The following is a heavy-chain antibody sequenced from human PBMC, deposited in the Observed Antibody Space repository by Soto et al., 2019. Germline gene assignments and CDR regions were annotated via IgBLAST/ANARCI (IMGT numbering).Heavy chain of an antibody. CDR1: GGSISSYY. J-gene: IGHJ6*02. CDR2: IYYSGST. Sequence: SETLSLTCTVSGGSISSYYWSWIRQPPGKGLEWIGYIYYSGSTYYNPSLKSRVTISVDTSKNQFSLKLSSVTAADTAVYYCAREIWFGDQEYYYYYGMDVWGQGTTVTVSS. D-gene: IGHD3-10*01. CDR3: AREIWFGDQEYYYYYGMDV. V-gene: IGHV4-59*12.